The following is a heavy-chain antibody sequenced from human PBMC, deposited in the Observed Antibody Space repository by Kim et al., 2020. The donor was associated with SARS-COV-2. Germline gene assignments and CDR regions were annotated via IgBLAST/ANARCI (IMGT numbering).Heavy chain of an antibody. J-gene: IGHJ4*02. CDR3: ARDLVVAPGG. D-gene: IGHD5-12*01. CDR2: TI. V-gene: IGHV3-48*02. Sequence: TIYYADSVKGRFTISRDNAKNSLYLQMNSLRDEDTAVYYCARDLVVAPGGWGQGTLVTVSS.